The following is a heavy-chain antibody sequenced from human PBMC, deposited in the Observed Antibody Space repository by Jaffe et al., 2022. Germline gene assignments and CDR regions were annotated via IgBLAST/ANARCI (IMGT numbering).Heavy chain of an antibody. J-gene: IGHJ4*02. V-gene: IGHV3-30*18. Sequence: QVQLVESGGGVVQPGRSLRLSCAASGFTFSSYGMHWVRQAPGKGLEWVAVISYDGSNKYYADSVKGRFTISRDNSKNTLYLQMNSLRAEDTAVYYCAKDQQWLVPDYWGQGTLVTVSS. CDR3: AKDQQWLVPDY. CDR1: GFTFSSYG. CDR2: ISYDGSNK. D-gene: IGHD6-19*01.